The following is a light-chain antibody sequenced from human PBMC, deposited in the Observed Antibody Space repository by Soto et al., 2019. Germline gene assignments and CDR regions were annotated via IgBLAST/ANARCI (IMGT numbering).Light chain of an antibody. CDR3: QQYNGYRWT. CDR1: QSVSSY. V-gene: IGKV3D-15*01. CDR2: DAS. J-gene: IGKJ1*01. Sequence: ETVMPQCAVTLTVSLGERTTLSCRASQSVSSYLAWYQQKPGQAPRLLIYDASNRATGIPARFSGSGSGTDFTLTISSLQPDDFATYYCQQYNGYRWTFGQGTKVDIK.